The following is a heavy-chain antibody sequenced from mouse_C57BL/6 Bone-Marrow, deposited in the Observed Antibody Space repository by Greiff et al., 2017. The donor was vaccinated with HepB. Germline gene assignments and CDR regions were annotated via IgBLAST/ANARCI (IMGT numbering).Heavy chain of an antibody. J-gene: IGHJ2*01. CDR3: ARQNYSNYEDFDY. D-gene: IGHD2-5*01. V-gene: IGHV5-9*01. Sequence: EVQVVESGGGLVKPGGSLKLSCAASGFTFSSYTMSWVRQTPEKRLEWVATISGGGGNTYYPDSVKGRFTISRDNAKNTLYLQMSSLRSEDTALYYCARQNYSNYEDFDYWGQGTTLTVSS. CDR1: GFTFSSYT. CDR2: ISGGGGNT.